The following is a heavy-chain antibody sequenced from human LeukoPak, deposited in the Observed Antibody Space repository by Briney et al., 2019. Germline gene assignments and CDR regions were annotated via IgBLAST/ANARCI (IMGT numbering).Heavy chain of an antibody. Sequence: GGSLRLSCAASGFTFSSYRMNWVRQAPGKGLEWVSSISSSSSYIYYADSVKGRFTISRDNAKNSLYLQMNSLRAEDTAVYYCARDGASAGYYGFDIWGQGTMVTVSS. V-gene: IGHV3-21*01. D-gene: IGHD3-22*01. CDR3: ARDGASAGYYGFDI. J-gene: IGHJ3*02. CDR1: GFTFSSYR. CDR2: ISSSSSYI.